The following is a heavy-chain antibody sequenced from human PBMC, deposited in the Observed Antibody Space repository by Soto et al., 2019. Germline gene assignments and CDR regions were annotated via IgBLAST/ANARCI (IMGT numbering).Heavy chain of an antibody. Sequence: SETLSLTCSVSGDSISNSRFYWSWIRHPPGEGLEWIGSIYHTGNAYYNPSLKSRVTIFVDTSKNQFSLKLTSVTAADTALYYCARDYFDSSDYTTNWFDPWGQGTLVTVS. J-gene: IGHJ5*02. V-gene: IGHV4-39*01. CDR2: IYHTGNA. D-gene: IGHD3-22*01. CDR1: GDSISNSRFY. CDR3: ARDYFDSSDYTTNWFDP.